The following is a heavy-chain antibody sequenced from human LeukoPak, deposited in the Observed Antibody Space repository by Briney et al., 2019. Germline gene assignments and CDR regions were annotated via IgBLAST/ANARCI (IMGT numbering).Heavy chain of an antibody. CDR3: ARELSYFYDSSGWDAFDI. V-gene: IGHV4-59*01. CDR1: GGSISSYY. Sequence: PSETLSLTCTVSGGSISSYYWSWIRQPPGKGLEWIGYIYYSGSTNYNPSLKSRVTISVDTSKNQFSLKLSSVTAADTALYYCARELSYFYDSSGWDAFDIWGQGTMVTVSS. D-gene: IGHD3-22*01. J-gene: IGHJ3*02. CDR2: IYYSGST.